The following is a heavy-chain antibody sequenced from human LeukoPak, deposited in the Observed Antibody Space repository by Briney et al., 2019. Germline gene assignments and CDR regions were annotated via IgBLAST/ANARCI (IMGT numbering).Heavy chain of an antibody. V-gene: IGHV4-59*12. Sequence: SETLSLTCTVSGGSISNYYWSWIRQPPGKGLEWIGYIYYSGSTSYNPSLKSRVTISVDTSKNQFSLKLSSVTAADTAVYYCARLWELDDYWGQGTLVTVSS. J-gene: IGHJ4*02. D-gene: IGHD1-26*01. CDR2: IYYSGST. CDR1: GGSISNYY. CDR3: ARLWELDDY.